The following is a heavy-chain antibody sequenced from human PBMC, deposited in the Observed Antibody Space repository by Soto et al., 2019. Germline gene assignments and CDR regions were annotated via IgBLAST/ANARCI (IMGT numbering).Heavy chain of an antibody. V-gene: IGHV1-69*04. Sequence: SVKVSCKASGGTFSSYTISWVRQAPGQGLEWMGRIIPILGIANYAQKFQGRVTITADKSTSTAYMELSSLRSEDTAVYYCARERFDCSGGSCYHPKGYYYMDAWGKGTTVTVSS. CDR1: GGTFSSYT. D-gene: IGHD2-15*01. CDR3: ARERFDCSGGSCYHPKGYYYMDA. CDR2: IIPILGIA. J-gene: IGHJ6*03.